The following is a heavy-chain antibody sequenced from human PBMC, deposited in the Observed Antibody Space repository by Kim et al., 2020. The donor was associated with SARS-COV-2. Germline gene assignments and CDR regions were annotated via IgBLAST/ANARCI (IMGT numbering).Heavy chain of an antibody. J-gene: IGHJ4*02. V-gene: IGHV1-24*01. D-gene: IGHD3-3*01. CDR3: ATAPAIFGVVIPDY. Sequence: AQTVQGRVTMTEDTSTDTAYIELSSLRSEDTAVYYCATAPAIFGVVIPDYWGQGTLVTVSS.